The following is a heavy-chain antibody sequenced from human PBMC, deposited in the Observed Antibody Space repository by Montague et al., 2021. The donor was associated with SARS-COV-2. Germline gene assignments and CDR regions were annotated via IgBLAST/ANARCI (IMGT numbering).Heavy chain of an antibody. Sequence: SETLSLTCTVSGGSISSSSYYWGWIRKPPGKGLEWIGSIHYSGSTYYNPSLKSRVTISVDTSKNQFSLKLSSVTAADTAVYYCARESGSGSYLVYWGQGTLVTVSS. D-gene: IGHD3-10*01. V-gene: IGHV4-39*01. CDR1: GGSISSSSYY. CDR2: IHYSGST. CDR3: ARESGSGSYLVY. J-gene: IGHJ4*02.